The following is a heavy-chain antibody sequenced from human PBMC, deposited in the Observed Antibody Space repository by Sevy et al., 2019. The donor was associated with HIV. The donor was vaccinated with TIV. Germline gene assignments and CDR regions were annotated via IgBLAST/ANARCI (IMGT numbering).Heavy chain of an antibody. CDR3: ARDTRRYDFWSGYPYAYYYYGMDV. Sequence: ASVKVSCKASGYTFTSYGISWVRQAPGQGLEWMGWISAYNGNTNYAQKLQGRVTMTTDTSTSTAYMGLRSLRSDDTAVYYCARDTRRYDFWSGYPYAYYYYGMDVWGQWTTVTVSS. CDR2: ISAYNGNT. J-gene: IGHJ6*02. CDR1: GYTFTSYG. V-gene: IGHV1-18*01. D-gene: IGHD3-3*01.